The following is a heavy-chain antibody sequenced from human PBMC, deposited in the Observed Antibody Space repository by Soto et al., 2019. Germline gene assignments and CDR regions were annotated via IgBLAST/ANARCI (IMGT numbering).Heavy chain of an antibody. V-gene: IGHV1-18*04. CDR3: ARGHLRSSSSVYYYDMDV. CDR1: GDTFTSYG. CDR2: ISGNNGNT. J-gene: IGHJ6*02. Sequence: ASVKVSCKASGDTFTSYGITWVRQAPGQGLEWMGWISGNNGNTNHAPKLQGRVTMTTDTSTTTAYMELRSLRSDDTAVYYCARGHLRSSSSVYYYDMDVWGQGTTVTVS. D-gene: IGHD6-6*01.